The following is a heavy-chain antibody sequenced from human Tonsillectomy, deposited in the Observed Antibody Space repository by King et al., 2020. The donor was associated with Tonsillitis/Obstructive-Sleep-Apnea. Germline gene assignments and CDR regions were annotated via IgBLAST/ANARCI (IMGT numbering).Heavy chain of an antibody. CDR2: FDPEDGEA. D-gene: IGHD2-2*01. CDR3: AIVFCSRTSCYTNWFDP. Sequence: VQLVQSGDEVKKPGASVKVSCKVSGYTLTESSMHWVRQAPGKGLEWMGGFDPEDGEAIYAQKFQGRVNMTEDTSTDTAYMELSSLRSEDTAVYYCAIVFCSRTSCYTNWFDPWGHGTRVTVSS. V-gene: IGHV1-24*01. CDR1: GYTLTESS. J-gene: IGHJ5*02.